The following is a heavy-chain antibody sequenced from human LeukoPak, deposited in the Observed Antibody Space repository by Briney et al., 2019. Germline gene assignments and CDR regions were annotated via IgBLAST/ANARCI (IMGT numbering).Heavy chain of an antibody. CDR3: ARVVDTAPAGY. V-gene: IGHV3-7*01. D-gene: IGHD5-18*01. CDR2: IKQDGSEK. Sequence: GGSLRLTCAASGFTFSSYWMSWVRQAPGKGLEWVANIKQDGSEKYYVDSVKGRFTISRDNAKNSLYLQMNSLRAEDTAVYYCARVVDTAPAGYWGQGTPVTVSS. J-gene: IGHJ4*02. CDR1: GFTFSSYW.